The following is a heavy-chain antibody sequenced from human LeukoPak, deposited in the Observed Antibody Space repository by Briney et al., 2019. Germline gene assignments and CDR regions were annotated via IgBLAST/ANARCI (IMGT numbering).Heavy chain of an antibody. CDR3: AKDANYLRSSGYFIPIDF. CDR2: ISGNGLGT. V-gene: IGHV3-23*01. Sequence: PGGSLRLSCAASGFTFGRNAMNWVRQAPGKGLEWVAAISGNGLGTYYADSVKGRFHISRDNSRNTLYLQMSSLRIEDTAFYYCAKDANYLRSSGYFIPIDFWGQGTLVTVSS. J-gene: IGHJ4*02. CDR1: GFTFGRNA. D-gene: IGHD3-22*01.